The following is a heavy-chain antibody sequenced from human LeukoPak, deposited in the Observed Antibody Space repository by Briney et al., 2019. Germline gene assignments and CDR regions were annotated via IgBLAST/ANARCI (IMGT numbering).Heavy chain of an antibody. CDR1: GGTFSSYG. CDR2: ISTYNGDT. D-gene: IGHD1-26*01. J-gene: IGHJ4*02. CDR3: ARGWELLG. V-gene: IGHV1-18*01. Sequence: GASVKVSCKASGGTFSSYGISWVRQAPGQGLEWMGWISTYNGDTTYAQKIQGRVTMTTNTSTSTAYMELRSLRSDDTAVYYCARGWELLGWGQGTLVTVSS.